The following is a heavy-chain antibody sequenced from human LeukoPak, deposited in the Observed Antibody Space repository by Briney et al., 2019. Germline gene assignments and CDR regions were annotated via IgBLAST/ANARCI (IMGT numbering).Heavy chain of an antibody. J-gene: IGHJ4*02. V-gene: IGHV1-24*01. CDR1: GYTLTELS. D-gene: IGHD6-19*01. CDR2: FDPEHGET. CDR3: ATDSGAVAGRGYYFDY. Sequence: GASVKVSCKVSGYTLTELSMHWVRQAPGKGLEWMGGFDPEHGETIYAQKFQGRVTMTEDTSTDTAYMELSSLRSEDAAVYYCATDSGAVAGRGYYFDYWGQGTLVPVSS.